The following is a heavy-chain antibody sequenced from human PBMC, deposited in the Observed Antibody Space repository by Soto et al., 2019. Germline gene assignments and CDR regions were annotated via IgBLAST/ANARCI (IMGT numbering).Heavy chain of an antibody. CDR3: ARDTATAKNCYY. Sequence: GGSLRLSCAASGFTFSTYSMNWVRQAPGKGLEWVSSISSSSSYIYYADSVKGRFTISRDNAKNSLYLQMNSLRAEDTAVYYCARDTATAKNCYYWGQGTLVTVSS. D-gene: IGHD2-21*02. V-gene: IGHV3-21*01. CDR1: GFTFSTYS. J-gene: IGHJ4*02. CDR2: ISSSSSYI.